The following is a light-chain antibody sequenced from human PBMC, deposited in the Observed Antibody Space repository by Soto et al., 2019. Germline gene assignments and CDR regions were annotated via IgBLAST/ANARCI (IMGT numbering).Light chain of an antibody. CDR3: QQSYSTPQP. V-gene: IGKV1-39*01. Sequence: DIQMTQSPSSLSASVGDRVTITCRASQSISSYLNWYQQKPGKAPKLLIYAASSLQSGVPSRFSGSGSGTDFTLTISSLQPEDFATYYGQQSYSTPQPVGQGTKLEIK. CDR1: QSISSY. J-gene: IGKJ2*01. CDR2: AAS.